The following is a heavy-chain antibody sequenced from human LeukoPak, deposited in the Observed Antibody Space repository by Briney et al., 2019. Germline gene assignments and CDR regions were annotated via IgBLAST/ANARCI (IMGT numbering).Heavy chain of an antibody. Sequence: SDTLSLTCAGSGGSISSISWWSWVRQPPGKGLEWIGEIYHSGSTNYSPSLKSRVTISVDTSKNQFSLKLNSVTAADTAVYFCARTPPPGATAFGVVDYWSRGTLVTVSS. V-gene: IGHV4-4*02. CDR3: ARTPPPGATAFGVVDY. CDR2: IYHSGST. J-gene: IGHJ4*02. CDR1: GGSISSISW. D-gene: IGHD3-3*01.